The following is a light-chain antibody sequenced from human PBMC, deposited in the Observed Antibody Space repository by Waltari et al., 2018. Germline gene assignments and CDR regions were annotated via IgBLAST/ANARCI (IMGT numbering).Light chain of an antibody. Sequence: SVLTQPPSASATAGQRVTISCSGSGSNIGTNTVNWYQQVPGTAPKLVIHGNNQRPPGVPDRISGSKSGTSGSLAISGLRSEDEADYYCSSWDGSLSGLVFGGGTRLTVL. CDR1: GSNIGTNT. J-gene: IGLJ2*01. CDR2: GNN. CDR3: SSWDGSLSGLV. V-gene: IGLV1-44*01.